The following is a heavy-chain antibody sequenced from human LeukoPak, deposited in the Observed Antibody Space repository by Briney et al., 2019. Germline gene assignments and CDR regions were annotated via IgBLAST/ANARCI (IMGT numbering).Heavy chain of an antibody. Sequence: ASVKVSCKASGYTFTGYYMHWVRQAPGQGLEWMGWINPNSGGTNYAQKFQGRVTMTRDTSISTAYMELSRLRSDDTAVYYCAREPQPSHSGSSNWFDPWGQGTLVTVPS. CDR3: AREPQPSHSGSSNWFDP. V-gene: IGHV1-2*02. CDR1: GYTFTGYY. D-gene: IGHD1-26*01. J-gene: IGHJ5*02. CDR2: INPNSGGT.